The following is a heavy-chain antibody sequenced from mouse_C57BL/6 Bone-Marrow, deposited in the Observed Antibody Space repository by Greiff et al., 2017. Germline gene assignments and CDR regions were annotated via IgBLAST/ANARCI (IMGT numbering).Heavy chain of an antibody. D-gene: IGHD3-3*01. CDR2: IYPGDGDT. CDR1: GYAFSSYW. V-gene: IGHV1-80*01. J-gene: IGHJ4*01. Sequence: VQGVESGAELVKPGASVKISCKASGYAFSSYWLNWVKQRPGKGLEWIGQIYPGDGDTNYNGKFKGKATLTADKSSSTAYMQLSSLTSEDSAVYFCARKGSLGYAMVYWGQGTSVTVSS. CDR3: ARKGSLGYAMVY.